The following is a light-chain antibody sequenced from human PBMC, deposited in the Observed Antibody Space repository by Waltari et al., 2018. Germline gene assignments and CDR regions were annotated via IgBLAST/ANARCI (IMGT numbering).Light chain of an antibody. Sequence: AIQMTQSPSSLSASVGDRVTITCRASQGIRNDLGWYQQKPGKAPKLPIHAASSLQSGVPSRFSGSGSGTDFTLTISSLQPEDFATYYCLQDYNYPWTFGQGTKVEIK. CDR2: AAS. CDR1: QGIRND. CDR3: LQDYNYPWT. J-gene: IGKJ1*01. V-gene: IGKV1-6*01.